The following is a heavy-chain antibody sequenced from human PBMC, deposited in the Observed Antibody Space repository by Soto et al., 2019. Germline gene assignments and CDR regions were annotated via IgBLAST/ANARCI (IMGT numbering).Heavy chain of an antibody. D-gene: IGHD7-27*01. CDR1: GDSISTDY. CDR2: IYYGGST. CDR3: AKNWNWGSLVH. J-gene: IGHJ4*02. Sequence: SETLSLTCTVSGDSISTDYWSWIRQSPGKGLEWIGFIYYGGSTNYNPSLKSRVAISVDTPKNQFSLKLSSVTAADTAVYYCAKNWNWGSLVHWGQGTLVTVS. V-gene: IGHV4-59*08.